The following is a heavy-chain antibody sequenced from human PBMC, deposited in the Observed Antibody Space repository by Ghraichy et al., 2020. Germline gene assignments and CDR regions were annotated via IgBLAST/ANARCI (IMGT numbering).Heavy chain of an antibody. J-gene: IGHJ4*02. Sequence: SETLSLTCAISGDSVSSNSAAWNWIRTSPSRGLEWLGRTYYRSTWYYDYGASVRGRIAINPDTSKNQFSLQLNSVTPEDTAVYYCAKGGHFEYWGQGTLVTVSS. CDR1: GDSVSSNSAA. CDR2: TYYRSTWYY. CDR3: AKGGHFEY. V-gene: IGHV6-1*01.